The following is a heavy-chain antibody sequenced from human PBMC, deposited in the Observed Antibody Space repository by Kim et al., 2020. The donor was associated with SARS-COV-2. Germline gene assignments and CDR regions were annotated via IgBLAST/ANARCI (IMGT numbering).Heavy chain of an antibody. CDR3: ARRDFWSSYPFDH. J-gene: IGHJ4*02. Sequence: HYEHSVKGRFTISRDNSKNTVFLQMTDLTPEDTAVYYCARRDFWSSYPFDHWGQGTLVTVSS. V-gene: IGHV3-30*03. D-gene: IGHD3-3*01.